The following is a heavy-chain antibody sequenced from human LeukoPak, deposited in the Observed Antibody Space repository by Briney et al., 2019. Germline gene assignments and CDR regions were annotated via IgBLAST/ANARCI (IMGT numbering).Heavy chain of an antibody. CDR3: ASSCGGDYYYRAFDI. D-gene: IGHD2-21*02. CDR2: MNPNSGNT. CDR1: GYTFTSYD. Sequence: ASVKVSCKASGYTFTSYDINWVRQATGQGLAWMGWMNPNSGNTGYAQKFQGRVTMTRNTSISTAYMELSSLRSEDTAVYYCASSCGGDYYYRAFDIWGQGTMVTVSS. J-gene: IGHJ3*02. V-gene: IGHV1-8*01.